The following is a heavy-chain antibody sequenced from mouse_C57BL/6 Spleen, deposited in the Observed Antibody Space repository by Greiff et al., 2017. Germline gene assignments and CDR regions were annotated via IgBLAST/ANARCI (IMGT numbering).Heavy chain of an antibody. CDR1: GYAFSSYW. CDR2: IYPGDGDT. V-gene: IGHV1-80*01. Sequence: QVQLQQSGAELVKPGASVKISCKASGYAFSSYWMNWVKQRPGKGLEWIGQIYPGDGDTNYNGKFKGKATLTADKSSSTAYMQLSSLTSEDSAVYFCARPPVITTVVEGAMDYWGQGTSVTVSS. CDR3: ARPPVITTVVEGAMDY. D-gene: IGHD1-1*01. J-gene: IGHJ4*01.